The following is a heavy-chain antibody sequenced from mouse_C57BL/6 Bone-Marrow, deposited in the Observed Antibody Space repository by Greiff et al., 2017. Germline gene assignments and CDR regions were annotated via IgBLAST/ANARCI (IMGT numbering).Heavy chain of an antibody. D-gene: IGHD2-3*01. CDR1: GYTFTSYG. CDR2: IYPRSGNT. J-gene: IGHJ1*03. CDR3: ARLGGYYVYWYFDV. V-gene: IGHV1-81*01. Sequence: VQLQQSGAELARPGASVKLSCKASGYTFTSYGISWVKQRTGQGLEWIGEIYPRSGNTYYNEKFKGKATLTADKSSSTAYMELRSLTSEDAAVYFCARLGGYYVYWYFDVWGTGTTVTFSS.